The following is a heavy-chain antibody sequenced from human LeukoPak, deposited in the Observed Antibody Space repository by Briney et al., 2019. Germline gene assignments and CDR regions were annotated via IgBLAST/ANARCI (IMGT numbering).Heavy chain of an antibody. CDR1: LFTFSSYG. J-gene: IGHJ3*02. CDR3: ARVRTWIHAFDI. Sequence: GGSLRLSCVASLFTFSSYGMNWVRQAPGKGLEWVSSISGGGDSSYYADSVKGRFTISRDNSKNTLYLQMNSLRSDDTAVYYCARVRTWIHAFDIWGQGTMVTVSS. V-gene: IGHV3-23*01. CDR2: ISGGGDSS. D-gene: IGHD5-18*01.